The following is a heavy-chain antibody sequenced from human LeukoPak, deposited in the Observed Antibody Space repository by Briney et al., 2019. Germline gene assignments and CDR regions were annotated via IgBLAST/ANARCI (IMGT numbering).Heavy chain of an antibody. Sequence: GGSLGLSCAASGFTFSSYEMNWVRRAPGKGLEWVSYISSSGSTIYYAESVKGRFTISRDNAKNSLYLQMNSLRAEDTAVYYCAELGITMIVGVWGKGTTVTISS. CDR3: AELGITMIVGV. CDR2: ISSSGSTI. D-gene: IGHD3-22*01. J-gene: IGHJ6*04. CDR1: GFTFSSYE. V-gene: IGHV3-48*03.